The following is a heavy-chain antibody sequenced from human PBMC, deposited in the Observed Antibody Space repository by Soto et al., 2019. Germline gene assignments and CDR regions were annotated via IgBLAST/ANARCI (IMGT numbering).Heavy chain of an antibody. Sequence: EVQLVESGGGLVQPGGSLRLSCAASGFTFNSYWMTWVRQAPGKGLEWVANIKQDGSEKYYVDSVKGRFTISRDNAKNSLYLQMNSLRAEEPAVYYCARGWGLDPWGQGTLVTVSS. CDR1: GFTFNSYW. CDR3: ARGWGLDP. J-gene: IGHJ5*02. D-gene: IGHD1-26*01. V-gene: IGHV3-7*04. CDR2: IKQDGSEK.